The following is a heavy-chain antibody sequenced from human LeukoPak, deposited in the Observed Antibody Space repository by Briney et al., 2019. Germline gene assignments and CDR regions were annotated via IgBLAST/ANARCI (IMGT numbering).Heavy chain of an antibody. D-gene: IGHD1-1*01. V-gene: IGHV4-4*02. Sequence: SEALSLTCAVSGGSISSNNWWGWVRQPPGKGLEWIGEIYHSGSPNYNPSLKSRVTISVDKSRNHFSLNLSSVTAADTAVYYCARVNINNWHSCDYWGQGTLVTVSS. CDR3: ARVNINNWHSCDY. J-gene: IGHJ4*02. CDR2: IYHSGSP. CDR1: GGSISSNNW.